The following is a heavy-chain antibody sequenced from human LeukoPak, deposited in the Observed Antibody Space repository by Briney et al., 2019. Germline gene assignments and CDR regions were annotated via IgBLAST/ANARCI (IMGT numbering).Heavy chain of an antibody. D-gene: IGHD3-16*02. J-gene: IGHJ4*02. Sequence: PGGSLRLSCAASGFTFSSYAMHWVRQAPGKGLEWVAVISYDGSNKYYADSVKGRFTISRDNSKNTLYLQMSSLRAEDTAVYYCATNYVWGSYRYTSYFDYWGQGTRVTVSS. CDR2: ISYDGSNK. CDR1: GFTFSSYA. V-gene: IGHV3-30-3*01. CDR3: ATNYVWGSYRYTSYFDY.